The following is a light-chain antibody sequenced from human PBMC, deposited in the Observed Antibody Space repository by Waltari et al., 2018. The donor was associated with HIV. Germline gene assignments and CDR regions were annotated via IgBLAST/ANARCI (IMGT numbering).Light chain of an antibody. V-gene: IGLV2-11*01. J-gene: IGLJ3*02. CDR2: HVP. Sequence: QSALTQPRSVSGSPGQSVTISCTGTSSDVGAYNTVSWYQQRPDKAPRLIISHVPERPSGVPDRFAGSKSGNTSSLTISGLQAEDEADYHCCSYTASDTWVFGGGTQLTVL. CDR3: CSYTASDTWV. CDR1: SSDVGAYNT.